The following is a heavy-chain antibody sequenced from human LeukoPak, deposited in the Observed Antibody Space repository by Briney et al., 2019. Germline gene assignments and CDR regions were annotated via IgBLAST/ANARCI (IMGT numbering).Heavy chain of an antibody. CDR2: ISGSGGST. D-gene: IGHD3-10*01. J-gene: IGHJ3*02. CDR1: GFTFSSYA. Sequence: GGSLRLSCAASGFTFSSYAMSWVRQAPGKGLEWVSAISGSGGSTYYADSVKGRFTISRDNSKNSLYLQMNSLRAEDTAVYYCVRDRTVGSGKNAFDMWGQGTMVTVSS. V-gene: IGHV3-23*01. CDR3: VRDRTVGSGKNAFDM.